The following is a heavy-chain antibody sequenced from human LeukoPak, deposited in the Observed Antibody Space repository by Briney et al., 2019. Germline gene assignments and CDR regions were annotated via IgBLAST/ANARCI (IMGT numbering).Heavy chain of an antibody. CDR2: INRNGGST. Sequence: GGSLRLSCAASGFTLYDHGMSGVRPAPEKGLEWVSGINRNGGSTGYADSVKGRFTISRDNAKNSLYLQMNIWRAEDTALYYLADCASDKIAAAGTFDYWGQGTLVTVSS. CDR1: GFTLYDHG. D-gene: IGHD6-13*01. J-gene: IGHJ4*02. CDR3: ADCASDKIAAAGTFDY. V-gene: IGHV3-20*04.